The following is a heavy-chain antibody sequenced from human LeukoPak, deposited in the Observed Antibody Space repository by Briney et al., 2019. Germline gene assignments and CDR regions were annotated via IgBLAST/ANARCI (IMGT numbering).Heavy chain of an antibody. D-gene: IGHD3-3*01. CDR1: GYSISSGYY. CDR2: IYHSGST. CDR3: ARGYPRFTIFGVVIVPDFDY. V-gene: IGHV4-38-2*02. Sequence: PSETLSLTCTVSGYSISSGYYWGWIRQPPGKGLEWIGSIYHSGSTYYNPSLKSRVTISADTSKNQFSLKLSSVTAADTAVYYCARGYPRFTIFGVVIVPDFDYWGQGTLVTVSS. J-gene: IGHJ4*02.